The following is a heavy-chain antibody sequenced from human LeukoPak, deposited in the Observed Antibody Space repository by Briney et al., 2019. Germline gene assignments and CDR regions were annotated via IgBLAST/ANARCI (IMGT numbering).Heavy chain of an antibody. CDR2: IKQDGSEK. CDR3: ARGGLRQQLVLV. J-gene: IGHJ4*02. Sequence: PGGSLRLSCAASGFTFRGFLMSWVRQIPGKGLEWVANIKQDGSEKYYVDSVKGRFTISRDNAKNSLYLQMNSLRAEDTAVYYCARGGLRQQLVLVWGQGTLVTVSS. CDR1: GFTFRGFL. V-gene: IGHV3-7*03. D-gene: IGHD6-13*01.